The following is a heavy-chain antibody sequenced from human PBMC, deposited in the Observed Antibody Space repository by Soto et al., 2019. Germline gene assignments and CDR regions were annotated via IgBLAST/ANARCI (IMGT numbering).Heavy chain of an antibody. J-gene: IGHJ4*02. CDR2: LNPSGGRT. D-gene: IGHD1-26*01. Sequence: QVPLVQSGAEVKKPGASVKVSCKASGYTFTSYYIHWVRQAPGQGLEWMGILNPSGGRTNYAQKFQGRVTMTKDTSTSTVFMELSRLRSEDTAVYYCARGKRGSLPVEYWGQGTLVTVSS. CDR3: ARGKRGSLPVEY. CDR1: GYTFTSYY. V-gene: IGHV1-46*01.